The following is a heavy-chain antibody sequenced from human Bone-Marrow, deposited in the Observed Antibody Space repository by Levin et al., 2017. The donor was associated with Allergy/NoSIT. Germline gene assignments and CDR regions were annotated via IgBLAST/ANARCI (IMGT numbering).Heavy chain of an antibody. CDR3: CRVGGAEPPMGGLDV. V-gene: IGHV3-30-3*01. CDR1: GFIFDNFA. J-gene: IGHJ6*02. D-gene: IGHD3-3*01. Sequence: GGSLRLSCAVSGFIFDNFAMGWVRQAPGKGLEWVAVISSDAANPYHADSLKGRFTISRDNSNNTLSLQMNNLSLEDTALYLCCRVGGAEPPMGGLDVWGQGTAVIVSS. CDR2: ISSDAANP.